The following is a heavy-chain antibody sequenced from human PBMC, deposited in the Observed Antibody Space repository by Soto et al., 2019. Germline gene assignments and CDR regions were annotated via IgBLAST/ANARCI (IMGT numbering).Heavy chain of an antibody. V-gene: IGHV3-23*01. CDR3: APHLSCCGGSCQYDAFAI. CDR2: ITADGGT. Sequence: EVQVLESGGGLVQPGRSLRLSCEGSGFTVSSHAMTWIRQAPGKGPEWVSTITADGGTYYADSVKGRFAMSRDTSESTLYLQMNSLGGADTAAYYCAPHLSCCGGSCQYDAFAIRGQGTMVTVSS. D-gene: IGHD2-15*01. CDR1: GFTVSSHA. J-gene: IGHJ3*02.